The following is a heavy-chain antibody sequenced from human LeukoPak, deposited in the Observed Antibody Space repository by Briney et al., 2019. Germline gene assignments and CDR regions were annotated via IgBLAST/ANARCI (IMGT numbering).Heavy chain of an antibody. CDR2: INTDGSTT. CDR3: AKESGYDVDLEY. V-gene: IGHV3-74*03. D-gene: IGHD5-12*01. J-gene: IGHJ4*02. Sequence: GGSLRLSCAGSGFTFSTYWMHWVRQAPGGGLVWVSGINTDGSTTTYADSVKGRFTISRDNAKNTLCLQMTSLRVEDTALYYCAKESGYDVDLEYWGQGALVTVSS. CDR1: GFTFSTYW.